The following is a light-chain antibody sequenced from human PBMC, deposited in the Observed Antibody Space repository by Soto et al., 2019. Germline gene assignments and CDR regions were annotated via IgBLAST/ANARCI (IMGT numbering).Light chain of an antibody. CDR3: SSYTSRSTLMV. CDR2: DVS. V-gene: IGLV2-14*01. J-gene: IGLJ2*01. Sequence: QSVLTQPASVSGSPGQSITISCTGTSSDVGGYNYVSWYQQHPGKAPKLMIYDVSNRPSGVSNRFSGSKSGNTASLTISGLQAEDEADYYCSSYTSRSTLMVFGGGTKPTVL. CDR1: SSDVGGYNY.